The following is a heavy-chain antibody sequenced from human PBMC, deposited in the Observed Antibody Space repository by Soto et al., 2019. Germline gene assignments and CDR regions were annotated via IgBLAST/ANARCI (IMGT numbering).Heavy chain of an antibody. V-gene: IGHV3-23*01. CDR1: GFSFSSYD. J-gene: IGHJ5*02. CDR2: ISGSGGST. D-gene: IGHD2-15*01. Sequence: HPGGSLRLSCAASGFSFSSYDMSWVRQAPGKGLEWVSAISGSGGSTYYADSVKGRFTISRDNSKNTLYLQMNSLRAEDTAVYYWAKEDVAATFIMHPGNWFDPWGQGTLVTVSS. CDR3: AKEDVAATFIMHPGNWFDP.